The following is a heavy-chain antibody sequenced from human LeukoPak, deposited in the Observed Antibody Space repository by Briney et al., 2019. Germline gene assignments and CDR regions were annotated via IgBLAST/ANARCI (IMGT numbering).Heavy chain of an antibody. D-gene: IGHD3-3*01. V-gene: IGHV4-61*01. CDR2: IYYSGST. J-gene: IGHJ6*03. Sequence: SETLSLTCTVSGYSFSSGYYWGWIRQPPGKGLEWIGYIYYSGSTNYNPSLKSRVTISVDTSKNQFSLKLSSVTAADTAVYYCAGADYDLRYYYMDVWGKGTTVTVSS. CDR3: AGADYDLRYYYMDV. CDR1: GYSFSSGYY.